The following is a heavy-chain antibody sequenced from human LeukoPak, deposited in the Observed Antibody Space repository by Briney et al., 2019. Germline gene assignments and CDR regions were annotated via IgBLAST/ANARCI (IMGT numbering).Heavy chain of an antibody. CDR2: TYYRSKWYN. V-gene: IGHV6-1*01. Sequence: SQTLSLTCAISGDSVSSNSAAWNWIRQSPSRGLEWLGRTYYRSKWYNDYAVSVKSRITINPDTSKNQFSLQLNSVTPEDTAVYYCVRAGPPVDSSSWYKINIKYWYFDLWGRGTLVTVSS. D-gene: IGHD6-13*01. CDR3: VRAGPPVDSSSWYKINIKYWYFDL. CDR1: GDSVSSNSAA. J-gene: IGHJ2*01.